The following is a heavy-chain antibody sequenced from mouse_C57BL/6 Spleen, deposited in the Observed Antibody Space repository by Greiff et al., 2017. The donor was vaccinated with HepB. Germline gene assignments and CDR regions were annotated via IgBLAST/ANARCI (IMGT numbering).Heavy chain of an antibody. V-gene: IGHV5-4*01. Sequence: EVQRVESGGGLVKPGGSLKLSCAASGFTFSSYAMSWVRQTPEKRLEWVATISDGGSYTYYPDNVKGRFTISRDNAKNNLYLQMSHLKSEDTAMYYCARGTTVAYWYFDVWGTGTTVTVSS. J-gene: IGHJ1*03. CDR3: ARGTTVAYWYFDV. D-gene: IGHD1-1*01. CDR1: GFTFSSYA. CDR2: ISDGGSYT.